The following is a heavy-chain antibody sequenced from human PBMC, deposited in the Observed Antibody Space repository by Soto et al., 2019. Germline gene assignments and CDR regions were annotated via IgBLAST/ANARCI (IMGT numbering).Heavy chain of an antibody. Sequence: GGSLRLSCAASGFTFSSYAMSWVRQAPGKGLEWVSAISGSGGSTYYADSVKGRFTISRDNSKNTLYLQMNSLRAEDTAVYYCANPPVLPYYYYYGMDVWGQGTTVTVSS. CDR2: ISGSGGST. CDR1: GFTFSSYA. V-gene: IGHV3-23*01. J-gene: IGHJ6*02. D-gene: IGHD2-8*02. CDR3: ANPPVLPYYYYYGMDV.